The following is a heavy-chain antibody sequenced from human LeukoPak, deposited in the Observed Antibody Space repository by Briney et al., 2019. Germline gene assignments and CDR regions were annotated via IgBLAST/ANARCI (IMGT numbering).Heavy chain of an antibody. V-gene: IGHV4-4*08. D-gene: IGHD3-16*01. J-gene: IGHJ3*02. CDR1: GGSISSYY. CDR3: ASEMWGAHAFDI. Sequence: SETLSLTCTVSGGSISSYYWSWIRQPPGKGLEWIGLIYTSGSTNYNPSLKSRVTISVDTSKNQFSLKLSSVTAADTAVYYCASEMWGAHAFDIWGQGTMVTVSS. CDR2: IYTSGST.